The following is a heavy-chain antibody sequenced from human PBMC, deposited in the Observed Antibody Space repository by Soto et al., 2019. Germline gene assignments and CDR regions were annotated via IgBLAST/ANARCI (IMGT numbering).Heavy chain of an antibody. V-gene: IGHV1-69*13. D-gene: IGHD2-15*01. CDR1: GGTFSSYA. CDR3: ARWGQCCGGSCYPVYNWFDP. CDR2: IIPIFGTA. J-gene: IGHJ5*02. Sequence: ASVKVSCKASGGTFSSYAISWVRQAPGQGLEWMGGIIPIFGTANYAQKFQGRVTITADESTSTAYMELSSLRSEDTAVYYCARWGQCCGGSCYPVYNWFDPWGQGTLVTVSS.